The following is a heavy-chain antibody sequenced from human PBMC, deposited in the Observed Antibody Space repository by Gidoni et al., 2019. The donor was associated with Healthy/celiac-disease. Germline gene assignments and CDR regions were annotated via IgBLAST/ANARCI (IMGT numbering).Heavy chain of an antibody. J-gene: IGHJ5*02. Sequence: EVQLVESGGGLVKPGGSLRLSCAASGFTFSNAWMSWVRQAPGKGLEWVGRIKSKTDGGTTDYAAPVKGRFTISRDDSKNTLYLQMNSLKTEDTAVYYCTTDPHGHIGGSSWSSWGQGTLVTVSS. D-gene: IGHD6-13*01. CDR2: IKSKTDGGTT. CDR3: TTDPHGHIGGSSWSS. V-gene: IGHV3-15*01. CDR1: GFTFSNAW.